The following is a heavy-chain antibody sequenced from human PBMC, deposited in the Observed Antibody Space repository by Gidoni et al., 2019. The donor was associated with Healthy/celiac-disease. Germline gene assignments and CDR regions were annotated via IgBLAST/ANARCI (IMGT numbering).Heavy chain of an antibody. CDR3: ANRGGAFSSGHLDY. V-gene: IGHV1-24*01. J-gene: IGHJ4*02. D-gene: IGHD3-10*01. CDR2: FDPEDGET. Sequence: QVQLVQSGAEVKKPGASVKVSCKVSGYTLTELSMHWVRQAPGKGLEWMGGFDPEDGETIYAQKFQGRVTMPEDTSTDTAYMELSSLRSEDTAVYYCANRGGAFSSGHLDYWGQGTLVTVSS. CDR1: GYTLTELS.